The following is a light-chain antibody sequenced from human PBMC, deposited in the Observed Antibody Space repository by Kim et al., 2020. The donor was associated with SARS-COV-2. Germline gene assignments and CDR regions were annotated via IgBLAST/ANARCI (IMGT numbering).Light chain of an antibody. V-gene: IGKV1-39*01. CDR1: QSITTF. CDR2: AAS. CDR3: QESYSDPYT. Sequence: EIQMTQSPSSLSVSVGDRVSITCRASQSITTFLNWYQQKPGKAPKLLISAASTLHDGVPSRFSGSGSGTEFTLTINHLQPEDVASYYCQESYSDPYTFGQGTKLEI. J-gene: IGKJ2*01.